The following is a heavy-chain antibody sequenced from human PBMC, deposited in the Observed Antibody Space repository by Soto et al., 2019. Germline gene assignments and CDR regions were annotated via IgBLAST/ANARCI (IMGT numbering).Heavy chain of an antibody. CDR3: ARAASIYSYGF. Sequence: PSEPLSLTCTVSGGSISSCVYYWSWIRQHPGKGLEWIGYIYYSGSTYYNPSLKSRVTISVDTSKNQFSLKLSSVTAADTAVYYCARAASIYSYGFWGQGTLVTVSS. D-gene: IGHD5-18*01. J-gene: IGHJ4*02. CDR1: GGSISSCVYY. CDR2: IYYSGST. V-gene: IGHV4-31*03.